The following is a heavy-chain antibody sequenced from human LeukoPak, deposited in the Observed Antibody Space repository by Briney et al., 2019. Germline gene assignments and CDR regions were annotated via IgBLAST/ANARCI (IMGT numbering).Heavy chain of an antibody. CDR1: GFTFSSYG. J-gene: IGHJ5*02. CDR2: ISYDGSNK. CDR3: AKDLRDQQLVRTNWFDP. Sequence: GGSLRLSCAASGFTFSSYGMHWVRQAPGKGLEWVAVISYDGSNKYYADSVKGRFTISRDNSKNTLYLQMNSLRAEDTAVYYCAKDLRDQQLVRTNWFDPWGQGTLVTASS. V-gene: IGHV3-30*18. D-gene: IGHD6-13*01.